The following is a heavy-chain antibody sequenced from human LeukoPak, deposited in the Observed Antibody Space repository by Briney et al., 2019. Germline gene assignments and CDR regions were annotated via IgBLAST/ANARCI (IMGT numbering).Heavy chain of an antibody. CDR1: GYTFTDYY. Sequence: ASVKVSCKASGYTFTDYYIHWVRQAPGQGLEWMGRIDPDSGVTNSAQNFQGRVTMTRDTSITTAYMELSGLRSDGTAVYYCARDQARTTTWYLYMNYWGQGTLVTVSS. V-gene: IGHV1-2*06. CDR2: IDPDSGVT. J-gene: IGHJ4*02. D-gene: IGHD3/OR15-3a*01. CDR3: ARDQARTTTWYLYMNY.